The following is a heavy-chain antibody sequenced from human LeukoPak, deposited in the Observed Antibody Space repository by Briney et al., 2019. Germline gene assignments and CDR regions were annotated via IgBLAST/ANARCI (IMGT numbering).Heavy chain of an antibody. CDR3: ARGFFQYFDY. V-gene: IGHV3-33*01. J-gene: IGHJ4*02. D-gene: IGHD3-3*01. Sequence: PGRSLRLSCAASGFTFSSYGMHWVRQAPGKGLEWVAVIWYDGSNKYYADSVKGRFTISRDNSKNTLHLQMNSLRAEDTAVYYCARGFFQYFDYWGQGTLVTVSS. CDR1: GFTFSSYG. CDR2: IWYDGSNK.